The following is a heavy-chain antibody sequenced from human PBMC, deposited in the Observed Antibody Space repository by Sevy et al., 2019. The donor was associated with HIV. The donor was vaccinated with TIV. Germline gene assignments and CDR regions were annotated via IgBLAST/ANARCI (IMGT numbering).Heavy chain of an antibody. Sequence: SETLSLTCTVSGGSISSYYWSWIRQPPGKGLEGIGYINYSGSTNYTPSLKSRVTISVDTSKNQFSLKLSSVTAADTAVYYCAREEVAAAGNDGKNYYYYYYMDVWGKGTTVTVSS. CDR3: AREEVAAAGNDGKNYYYYYYMDV. CDR1: GGSISSYY. D-gene: IGHD6-13*01. V-gene: IGHV4-59*01. CDR2: INYSGST. J-gene: IGHJ6*03.